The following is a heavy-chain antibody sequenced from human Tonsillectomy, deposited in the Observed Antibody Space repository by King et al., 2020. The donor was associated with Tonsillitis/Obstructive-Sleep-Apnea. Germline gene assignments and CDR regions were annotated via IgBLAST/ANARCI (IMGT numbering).Heavy chain of an antibody. V-gene: IGHV4-39*07. Sequence: QLQESGPGLVKPSETLSLTCSVSGGSISSSSYYWGWIRQPPGKGLEWIGSIYYSGSTYYNPSLKSRVTISVDTSKNQFSLKLSSLTAADTAVYYCARDPIPYDSSGYYYYYGMDVWGQGTTVTVSS. CDR2: IYYSGST. D-gene: IGHD3-22*01. CDR1: GGSISSSSYY. J-gene: IGHJ6*02. CDR3: ARDPIPYDSSGYYYYYGMDV.